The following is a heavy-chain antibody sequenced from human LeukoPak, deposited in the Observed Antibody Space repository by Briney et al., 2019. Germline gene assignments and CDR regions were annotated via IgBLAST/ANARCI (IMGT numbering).Heavy chain of an antibody. D-gene: IGHD2-2*01. J-gene: IGHJ6*02. V-gene: IGHV3-11*01. CDR3: AGGTSPTLYYYYYYGMDV. Sequence: GGSLRLSCAASGFTFSDYYMSWIRQAPGKGLEWVSYISSSGSTIYYADSVKGRFTISRDNAKNSLYLQMNSLRAEDTAVYYCAGGTSPTLYYYYYYGMDVWGQGTTVTVS. CDR1: GFTFSDYY. CDR2: ISSSGSTI.